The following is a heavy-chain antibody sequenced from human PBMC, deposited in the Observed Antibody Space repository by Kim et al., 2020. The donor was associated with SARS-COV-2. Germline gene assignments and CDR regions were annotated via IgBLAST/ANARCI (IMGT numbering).Heavy chain of an antibody. D-gene: IGHD1-1*01. CDR2: ISGGGGST. CDR1: GFTFSSYA. V-gene: IGHV3-23*01. Sequence: LSLTCAASGFTFSSYAITWVRQAPGKGLEWVSVISGGGGSTYYADSVKGRFTISRDNSKNTLYLQMNTLRAEDTAVYYCAKNDGGGTIFAVDYWGQGTLVTVSS. CDR3: AKNDGGGTIFAVDY. J-gene: IGHJ4*02.